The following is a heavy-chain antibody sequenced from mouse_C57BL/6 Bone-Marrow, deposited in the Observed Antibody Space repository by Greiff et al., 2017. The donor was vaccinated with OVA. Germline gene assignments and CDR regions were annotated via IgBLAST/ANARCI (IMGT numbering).Heavy chain of an antibody. CDR1: GYTFTSYG. J-gene: IGHJ1*03. V-gene: IGHV1-81*01. CDR3: ARGVIYYDYGGYFDV. CDR2: IYPRSGNT. D-gene: IGHD2-4*01. Sequence: VQLQQSGAELARPGASVKLSCKASGYTFTSYGISWVKQRTGQGLEWIGEIYPRSGNTYYNEKFKGKATLTADKSSSTAYMELRSLTSEDSAVYVCARGVIYYDYGGYFDVWGTGTTVTVSS.